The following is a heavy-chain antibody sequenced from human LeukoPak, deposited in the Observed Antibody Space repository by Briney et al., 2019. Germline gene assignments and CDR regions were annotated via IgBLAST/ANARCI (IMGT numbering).Heavy chain of an antibody. CDR2: IIPIFGTA. D-gene: IGHD6-13*01. V-gene: IGHV1-69*01. J-gene: IGHJ6*03. Sequence: GSSVKVSCKASGGTFSSYAISWVRQAPGQGLEWMGGIIPIFGTANYAQKFQGRVTITADESTSTAYMELSSLRSEDTAVYYCARGPQRSGYSSSWYRYYYYYMDVWGKGTTVTVSS. CDR3: ARGPQRSGYSSSWYRYYYYYMDV. CDR1: GGTFSSYA.